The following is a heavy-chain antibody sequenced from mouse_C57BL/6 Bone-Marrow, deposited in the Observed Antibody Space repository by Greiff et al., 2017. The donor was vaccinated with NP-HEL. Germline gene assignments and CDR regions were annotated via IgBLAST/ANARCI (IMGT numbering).Heavy chain of an antibody. CDR2: IYPGSGNT. Sequence: QVQLQQSGAELVRPGASVKLSCKASGYTFTDYYINWVKQRPGQGLEWIARIYPGSGNTYYNEKFKGKATLTAEKSSSTAYMQLSSLTSEDSAVYFCARGRIMYDGYHYAMDYWGQGTSVTVSS. J-gene: IGHJ4*01. D-gene: IGHD2-3*01. V-gene: IGHV1-76*01. CDR1: GYTFTDYY. CDR3: ARGRIMYDGYHYAMDY.